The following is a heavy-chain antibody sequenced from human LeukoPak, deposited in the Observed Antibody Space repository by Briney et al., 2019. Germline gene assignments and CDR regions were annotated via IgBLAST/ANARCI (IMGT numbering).Heavy chain of an antibody. CDR1: GGSISSYY. D-gene: IGHD3-10*01. Sequence: PSETLSLTCTVSGGSISSYYWSWIRQPPGKGLEWIGYIYYSGSTNYNPSLKSRGTISVDTSKNQFSLKLSSVTAADTAVYYCARCPKGYGSGSYYPDYWGQGTLVTVSS. V-gene: IGHV4-59*01. CDR2: IYYSGST. CDR3: ARCPKGYGSGSYYPDY. J-gene: IGHJ4*02.